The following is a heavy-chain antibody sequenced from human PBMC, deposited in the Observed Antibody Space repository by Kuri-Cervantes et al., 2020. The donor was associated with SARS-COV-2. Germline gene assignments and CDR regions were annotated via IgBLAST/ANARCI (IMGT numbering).Heavy chain of an antibody. Sequence: GGSLRLSCAASGYTFTGYYMHWVRQAPGQGLEWMGRINPNSGGTNYAQKFQGRVTMTRDTSIRTAYMELSRLRSDDTAVYYCAKTERLGYSSSWYLDYWGQGTLVTVSS. CDR3: AKTERLGYSSSWYLDY. V-gene: IGHV1-2*06. D-gene: IGHD6-13*01. CDR1: GYTFTGYY. CDR2: INPNSGGT. J-gene: IGHJ4*02.